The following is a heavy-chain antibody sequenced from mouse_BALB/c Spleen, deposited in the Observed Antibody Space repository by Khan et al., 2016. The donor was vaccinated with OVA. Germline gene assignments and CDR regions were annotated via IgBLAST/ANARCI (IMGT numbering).Heavy chain of an antibody. V-gene: IGHV14-3*02. CDR3: ARPSYDPRDFEV. J-gene: IGHJ1*01. CDR1: GFNIQDTY. Sequence: VQLQQSGAELVKPGASVKLSCTASGFNIQDTYLHWVKQRPEQGLEWIGRIAPANGNTQYDPKFQGKAAITSDTSSNTSYLQLNSLTSEDTAVYYCARPSYDPRDFEVWGAGTTVTVSS. D-gene: IGHD2-3*01. CDR2: IAPANGNT.